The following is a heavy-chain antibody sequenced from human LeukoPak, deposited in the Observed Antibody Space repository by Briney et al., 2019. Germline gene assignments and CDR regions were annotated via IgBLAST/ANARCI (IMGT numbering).Heavy chain of an antibody. V-gene: IGHV4-4*07. D-gene: IGHD5-12*01. CDR2: IYTSGST. CDR1: GGSISSYY. J-gene: IGHJ3*02. Sequence: PSETLSLTCTVSGGSISSYYWSWIRQPAGKGLEWIGRIYTSGSTNYNPSLKSRVTISVDTSKNQFSLKLSSVTAADTAVYYCARDQRASGYVAFDIWGQGTMVTVSS. CDR3: ARDQRASGYVAFDI.